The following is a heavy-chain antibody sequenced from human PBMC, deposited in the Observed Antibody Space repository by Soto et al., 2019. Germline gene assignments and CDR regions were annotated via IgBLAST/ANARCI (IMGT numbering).Heavy chain of an antibody. Sequence: SLRLSCAASGFTFSSYGMHWVRQAPGKGLEWVAVIWYDGSNKYYADSVKGRFTISRDNSKNTLFLQMNSLRSEDTAVYYCARAPGYTYGTFDYWGQGTLVTVSS. CDR1: GFTFSSYG. D-gene: IGHD5-18*01. V-gene: IGHV3-33*01. CDR2: IWYDGSNK. J-gene: IGHJ4*02. CDR3: ARAPGYTYGTFDY.